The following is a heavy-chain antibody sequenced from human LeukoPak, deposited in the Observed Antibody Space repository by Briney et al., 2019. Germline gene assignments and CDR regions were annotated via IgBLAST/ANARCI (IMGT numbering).Heavy chain of an antibody. CDR2: IYTSGST. CDR3: ARSLEGGGYYYMDV. V-gene: IGHV4-4*09. CDR1: GGSISSYY. J-gene: IGHJ6*03. Sequence: PSETLSLTCTVSGGSISSYYWSWIRQPPGKGLEWIGYIYTSGSTNYNPSLESRVTISVDTSKNQFSLKLSSVTAADTAVYYCARSLEGGGYYYMDVWGKGTTVTVSS. D-gene: IGHD3-3*01.